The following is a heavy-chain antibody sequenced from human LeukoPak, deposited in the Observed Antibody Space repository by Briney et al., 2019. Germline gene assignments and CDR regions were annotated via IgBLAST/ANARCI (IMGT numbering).Heavy chain of an antibody. J-gene: IGHJ6*02. CDR3: ARGRLYYDFWSGYYTNYYYYGMDV. V-gene: IGHV3-48*03. CDR1: GFTFSSYE. D-gene: IGHD3-3*01. CDR2: ISSSGSTI. Sequence: RGGSLRLSCAASGFTFSSYEMNWVRQAPGKGLEWVSYISSSGSTIYYADSVRGRFTISRDNAKNSLYLQMNSLRAEDTAVYYCARGRLYYDFWSGYYTNYYYYGMDVWGQGTTVTASS.